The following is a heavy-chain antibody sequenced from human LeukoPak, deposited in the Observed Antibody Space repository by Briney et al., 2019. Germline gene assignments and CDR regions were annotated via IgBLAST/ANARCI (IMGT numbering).Heavy chain of an antibody. D-gene: IGHD6-6*01. CDR2: ISAYNGNT. CDR3: ARDMIAARPNWFDP. CDR1: GYSFTTYG. Sequence: ASVKVSCKASGYSFTTYGISWVRQAPGQGLEWVGWISAYNGNTNYAQKLQGRVTMTTDTSTSTAYMELRSLRYDDTAVYYCARDMIAARPNWFDPWGQGTLVTVSS. J-gene: IGHJ5*02. V-gene: IGHV1-18*01.